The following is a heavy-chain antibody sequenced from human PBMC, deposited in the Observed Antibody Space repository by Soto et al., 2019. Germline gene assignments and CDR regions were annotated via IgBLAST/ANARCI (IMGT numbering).Heavy chain of an antibody. Sequence: SETLSLTCAVYGGSFSGYYWSWIRQPPGKGLEWIGEINHSGSTNYNPSLKSRVTISVDTSKNQFSLKLSSVTAADTAVYYCARATRYCSGGSCYSGPYYYYMDVWGKGTTVTVSS. V-gene: IGHV4-34*01. J-gene: IGHJ6*03. D-gene: IGHD2-15*01. CDR2: INHSGST. CDR1: GGSFSGYY. CDR3: ARATRYCSGGSCYSGPYYYYMDV.